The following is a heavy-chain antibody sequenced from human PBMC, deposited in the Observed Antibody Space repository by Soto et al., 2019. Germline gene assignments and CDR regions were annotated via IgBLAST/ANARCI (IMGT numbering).Heavy chain of an antibody. V-gene: IGHV1-3*01. D-gene: IGHD6-19*01. J-gene: IGHJ5*02. Sequence: QVQLVQSGAEVKKPGASVKVSCKASGYTFTNYAIHWVRQAPGQALEWMGWIYAGNGDTKYSQKFQGRVTITRDTSATTAYMELSSLRSEDTAVYYCARDRAVADSVVVNWFDPWGQGTPVTVSS. CDR1: GYTFTNYA. CDR3: ARDRAVADSVVVNWFDP. CDR2: IYAGNGDT.